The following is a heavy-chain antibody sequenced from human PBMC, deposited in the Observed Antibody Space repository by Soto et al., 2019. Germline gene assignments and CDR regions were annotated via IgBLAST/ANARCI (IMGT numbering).Heavy chain of an antibody. J-gene: IGHJ4*02. V-gene: IGHV3-30-3*01. CDR2: ISYDGSNK. CDR3: ARDLAEGVVAATPDY. D-gene: IGHD2-15*01. Sequence: GGSLRLSCAASGFTFSSYAMHWVRQAPGKGLEWVAVISYDGSNKYYADSVKGRFTISRDNSKNTLYLQMNSLRAEDTAVYYCARDLAEGVVAATPDYWGQGTLVTVSS. CDR1: GFTFSSYA.